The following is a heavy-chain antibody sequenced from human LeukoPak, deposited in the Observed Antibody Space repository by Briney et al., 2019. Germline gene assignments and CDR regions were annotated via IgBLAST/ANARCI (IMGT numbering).Heavy chain of an antibody. CDR1: GGSINSYY. D-gene: IGHD4-11*01. V-gene: IGHV4-59*08. CDR3: ARSRSSVDYTFDY. CDR2: IYYSGST. Sequence: SETLSFTCTVSGGSINSYYWSWIRQPPGKGLEWIGYIYYSGSTNYNPSLKSRVTISVDTSKNQLSLKLSSVTAADTAVYYCARSRSSVDYTFDYWGQGTLVTVSS. J-gene: IGHJ4*02.